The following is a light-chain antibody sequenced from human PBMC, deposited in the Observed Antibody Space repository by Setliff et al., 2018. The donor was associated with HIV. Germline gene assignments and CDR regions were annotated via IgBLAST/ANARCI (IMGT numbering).Light chain of an antibody. V-gene: IGLV2-14*01. CDR2: EVR. J-gene: IGLJ1*01. CDR1: SSDVGGYNY. CDR3: SSYAISNTLL. Sequence: QSALTQPASVSGSPGQSITISCTRTSSDVGGYNYVSWYQQHPGKAPKLIIFEVRNRPSGVSNRFSGSKSGNTASLTISGLQAEDEGDYYCSSYAISNTLLFGTGTKVTVL.